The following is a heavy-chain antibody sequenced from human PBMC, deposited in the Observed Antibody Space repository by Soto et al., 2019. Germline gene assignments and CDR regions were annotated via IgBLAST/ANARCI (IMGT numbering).Heavy chain of an antibody. CDR2: IGPESGAT. CDR1: GYTFTGHY. Sequence: GASVKVSFKASGYTFTGHYIHWLRQAPEQGPEWMGEIGPESGATRYAQKFQGRVTMTRDMSITTVYMELNNLSPDDTAVYYCGRGRSGQIVVFYWGQGTPVTVSS. D-gene: IGHD5-12*01. J-gene: IGHJ4*02. CDR3: GRGRSGQIVVFY. V-gene: IGHV1-2*02.